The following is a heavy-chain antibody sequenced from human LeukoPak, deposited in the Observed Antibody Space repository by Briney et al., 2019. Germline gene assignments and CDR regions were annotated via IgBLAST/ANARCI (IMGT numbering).Heavy chain of an antibody. J-gene: IGHJ5*02. CDR1: GYTFTSYY. CDR3: AREPYPTHSSGWYASVDP. Sequence: ASVKVSCKASGYTFTSYYMHWVRQAPGQGLEWMGIINPSGGSTSYAQKFQGRVTMTRDTSTSTVYMELSSLRSEDTAVYYCAREPYPTHSSGWYASVDPWGQGTLVTVSS. V-gene: IGHV1-46*01. D-gene: IGHD6-19*01. CDR2: INPSGGST.